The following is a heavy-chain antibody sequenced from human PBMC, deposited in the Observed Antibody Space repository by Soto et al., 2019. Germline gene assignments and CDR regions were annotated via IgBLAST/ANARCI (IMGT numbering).Heavy chain of an antibody. D-gene: IGHD2-21*02. CDR2: ISYDGSNK. CDR1: GFTFSSYA. CDR3: AKAVGDSNYYYYGMDV. Sequence: GGSLRLSCAASGFTFSSYAMHWVRQAPGKGLEWVAVISYDGSNKYYADSVKGRFTISRDNSKNTLYLQMNSLRAEDTAVYYCAKAVGDSNYYYYGMDVWGQGTTVTVSS. V-gene: IGHV3-30*04. J-gene: IGHJ6*02.